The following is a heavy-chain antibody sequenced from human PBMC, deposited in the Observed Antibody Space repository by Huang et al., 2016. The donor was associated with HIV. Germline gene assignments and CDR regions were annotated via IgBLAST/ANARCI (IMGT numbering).Heavy chain of an antibody. Sequence: QLHLQESGPGLVKPSETLSLICTVSGGSISNNDYYWGWIRQSPGKGLEWVGSVYDSGTTSYKRALKRRVTISMHMSKNEFSLRLRSLSAADSAICYCARHCPLQYRDLWTGFSYYFDFWGQGSPVTVSS. CDR1: GGSISNNDYY. CDR2: VYDSGTT. J-gene: IGHJ4*02. V-gene: IGHV4-39*01. CDR3: ARHCPLQYRDLWTGFSYYFDF. D-gene: IGHD3-3*01.